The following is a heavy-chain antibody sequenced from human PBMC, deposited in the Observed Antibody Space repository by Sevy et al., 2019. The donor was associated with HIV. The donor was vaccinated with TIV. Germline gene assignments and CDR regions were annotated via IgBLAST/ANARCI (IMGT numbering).Heavy chain of an antibody. Sequence: GGSLRLSCAASGFTFSTYSMTWVRQAPGKGLEWVSGISGSGTSTYFADFVEGRFTISRDNSKNTFYLQMNSLTVEDTSIYYCAREEGLHWFDSWGQGTLVTVSS. V-gene: IGHV3-23*01. J-gene: IGHJ5*01. CDR2: ISGSGTST. CDR3: AREEGLHWFDS. CDR1: GFTFSTYS.